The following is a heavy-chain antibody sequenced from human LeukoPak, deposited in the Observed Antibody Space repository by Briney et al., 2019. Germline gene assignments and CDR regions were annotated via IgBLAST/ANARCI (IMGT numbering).Heavy chain of an antibody. CDR1: GFTFSSYG. J-gene: IGHJ6*02. D-gene: IGHD3-10*01. V-gene: IGHV3-30*03. CDR3: VRGGFGHAMDV. Sequence: GGSLRLSCAASGFTFSSYGMHWVRQAPGKGLEWVAVISYDGSNKYYADSVKGRSTISRDNAKNTLYLQITSLGAEDTAVYYCVRGGFGHAMDVWGQGTTVTVSS. CDR2: ISYDGSNK.